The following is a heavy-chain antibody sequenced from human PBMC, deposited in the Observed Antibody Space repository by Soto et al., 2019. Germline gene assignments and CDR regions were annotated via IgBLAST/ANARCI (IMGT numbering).Heavy chain of an antibody. CDR1: GFTFSIYA. D-gene: IGHD3-10*01. CDR3: AKPYYYGSGTGPDDFDI. J-gene: IGHJ3*02. Sequence: EVQLLESGGGLVQPGGSLRLSCAASGFTFSIYAMTWVRQAPGKGLEWVSSISGSGGSTYYADSVKGRFTISRDNSKNTLYLQMNSLRAEDTALYYCAKPYYYGSGTGPDDFDIWGQGTMVTVSS. V-gene: IGHV3-23*01. CDR2: ISGSGGST.